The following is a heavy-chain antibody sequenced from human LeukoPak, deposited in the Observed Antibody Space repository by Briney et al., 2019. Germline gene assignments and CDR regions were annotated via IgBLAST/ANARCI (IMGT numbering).Heavy chain of an antibody. Sequence: ASVKVSCKASGYTFTNYAINWVRQAPGQGLEWMGWINPNSGGTNYAQKFQGRVTMTRDTSISTAYMELSRLRSDDTAVYYCARDALGYSYGYFSPGWFDPWGQGTLVTVSS. CDR1: GYTFTNYA. D-gene: IGHD5-18*01. CDR2: INPNSGGT. J-gene: IGHJ5*02. CDR3: ARDALGYSYGYFSPGWFDP. V-gene: IGHV1-2*02.